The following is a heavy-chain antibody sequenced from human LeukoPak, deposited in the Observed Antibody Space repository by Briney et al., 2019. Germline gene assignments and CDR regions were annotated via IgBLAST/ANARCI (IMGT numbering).Heavy chain of an antibody. Sequence: PSETLSLTCTVSRGSISSHYWSWIRQPPGKGLEWIAYIYYSGSTNYNPSLKSRVTISVDTSKNQFSLKLSSVTAADTAVYYCAREVADRAVAGTGAFDIWGQGTMVTVSS. CDR1: RGSISSHY. V-gene: IGHV4-59*11. J-gene: IGHJ3*02. CDR3: AREVADRAVAGTGAFDI. D-gene: IGHD6-19*01. CDR2: IYYSGST.